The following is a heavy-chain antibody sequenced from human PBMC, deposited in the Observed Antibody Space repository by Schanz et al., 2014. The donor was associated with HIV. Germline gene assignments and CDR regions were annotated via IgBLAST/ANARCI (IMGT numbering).Heavy chain of an antibody. D-gene: IGHD3-10*01. V-gene: IGHV3-33*05. CDR1: GFTFSNYG. CDR3: ARGFQGFDY. J-gene: IGHJ4*02. CDR2: IPYDGNND. Sequence: QVHLVESGGGVVQPGRSLRLSCTASGFTFSNYGMHWVRQAPGKGLEWVALIPYDGNNDFYADSVKGRFTISRDNSKNTLYLQMNSLRAEDTSVYYCARGFQGFDYWGQGTLVTVSS.